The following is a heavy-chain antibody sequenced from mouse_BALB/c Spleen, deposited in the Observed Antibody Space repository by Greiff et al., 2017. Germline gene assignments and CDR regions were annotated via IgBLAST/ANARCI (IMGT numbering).Heavy chain of an antibody. J-gene: IGHJ1*01. Sequence: QVTLKVSGPGILQPSQTLSLTCSFSGFSLSTSGMGVGWIRQPSGKGLEWLAHIWWDDDKRYNPALKSRLTISKDTSSNQVFLKIASVDTADTATYYCARHYGYDGGYFDVWGAGTTVTVSS. CDR3: ARHYGYDGGYFDV. CDR1: GFSLSTSGMG. V-gene: IGHV8-8*01. D-gene: IGHD2-2*01. CDR2: IWWDDDK.